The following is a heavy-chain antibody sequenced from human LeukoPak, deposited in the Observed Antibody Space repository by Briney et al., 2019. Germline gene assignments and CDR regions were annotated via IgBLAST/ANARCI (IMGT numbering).Heavy chain of an antibody. J-gene: IGHJ4*02. CDR1: GGTFSSYA. V-gene: IGHV1-69*06. D-gene: IGHD5-12*01. CDR2: IIPIFGTA. CDR3: ARSPGNIVTTSYYFDY. Sequence: SVKVSCKASGGTFSSYAISWVRQAPGQGLEWMGGIIPIFGTANYAQKFQGRVTITADKSTSTAYMELSSLRSEDTAVYYCARSPGNIVTTSYYFDYWGQGTLVTVSS.